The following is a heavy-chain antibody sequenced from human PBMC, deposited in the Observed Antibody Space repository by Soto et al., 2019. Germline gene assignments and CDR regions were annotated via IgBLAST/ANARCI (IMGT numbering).Heavy chain of an antibody. Sequence: QVQLVESGGGVVQPGRSLRLSCAASGFTFSSYGMHWVRQAPGKGLELVAVISYDGSNKYYADSVKGRFTISRDNSKNTLYLQMNSLRAEDTAVYYCAKDGRVTIFGVVLYYYYYYMDVWGKGTTVTVSS. J-gene: IGHJ6*03. CDR2: ISYDGSNK. V-gene: IGHV3-30*18. CDR3: AKDGRVTIFGVVLYYYYYYMDV. D-gene: IGHD3-3*01. CDR1: GFTFSSYG.